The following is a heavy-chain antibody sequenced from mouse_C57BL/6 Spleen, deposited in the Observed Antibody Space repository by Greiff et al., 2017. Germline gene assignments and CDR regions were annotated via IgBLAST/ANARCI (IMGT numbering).Heavy chain of an antibody. CDR3: TRDRNYYSSSYKKYFDV. Sequence: EVKLVESGEGLVKPGGSLKLSCAASGFTFSSYAMSWVRQTPEKRLEWVAYISSGGDYIYYADTVKGRFTIYSDNARNTLYLQMGSLKTEDTAMYYCTRDRNYYSSSYKKYFDVWGTGTTVTVSS. D-gene: IGHD1-1*01. CDR2: ISSGGDYI. CDR1: GFTFSSYA. V-gene: IGHV5-9-1*02. J-gene: IGHJ1*03.